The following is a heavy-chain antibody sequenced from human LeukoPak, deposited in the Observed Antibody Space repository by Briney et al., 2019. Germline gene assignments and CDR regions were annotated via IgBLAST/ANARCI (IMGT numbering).Heavy chain of an antibody. J-gene: IGHJ4*02. CDR2: VNPNSGNT. D-gene: IGHD3-10*01. CDR3: ARSVWFGELGDY. CDR1: GYTFTSYD. Sequence: GASVKVSCKASGYTFTSYDINWVRQATGQGLEWMGWVNPNSGNTGYAQKFQGRVTMTTDTSTSTAYMELRSLRSDDTAVYYCARSVWFGELGDYWGQGTLVTVSS. V-gene: IGHV1-8*01.